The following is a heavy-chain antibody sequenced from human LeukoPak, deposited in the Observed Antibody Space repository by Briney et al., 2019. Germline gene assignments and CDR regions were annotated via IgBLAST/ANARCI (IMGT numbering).Heavy chain of an antibody. CDR2: INPNSGGT. Sequence: ASVKVSCKASGYTFTGYYMYWVRQAPGQGLEWMGRINPNSGGTDYAQNFQGRVTMTGDTSISTAYMELSRLRSDDTAVYYCARGQRNPKGNFDYWGQGTLVTVSP. J-gene: IGHJ4*02. CDR1: GYTFTGYY. V-gene: IGHV1-2*06. CDR3: ARGQRNPKGNFDY. D-gene: IGHD6-25*01.